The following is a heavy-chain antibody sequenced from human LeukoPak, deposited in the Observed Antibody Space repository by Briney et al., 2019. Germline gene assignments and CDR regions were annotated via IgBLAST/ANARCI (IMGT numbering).Heavy chain of an antibody. CDR3: TTDLSYFWSGYYRYYFDY. V-gene: IGHV3-15*01. J-gene: IGHJ4*02. CDR1: GFTFSNAW. Sequence: PGGSLRLSCAASGFTFSNAWMSWVRQAPGKGLEWVGRIKSKTDGGTTDYAAPVKGRFTISRDDSKNTLYLQMNSLKTEDTAVYSCTTDLSYFWSGYYRYYFDYWGQGTLVTVSS. D-gene: IGHD3-3*01. CDR2: IKSKTDGGTT.